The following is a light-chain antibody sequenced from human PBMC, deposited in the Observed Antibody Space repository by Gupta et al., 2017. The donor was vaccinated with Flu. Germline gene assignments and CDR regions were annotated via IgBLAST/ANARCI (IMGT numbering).Light chain of an antibody. Sequence: EIVLTQSPATLSLSPGERATLSCGASQSVSSSYLAWYQQKPGRAPRLLIYDASSRDTGIPDRFSGSGSGTDFTLTISRREPEDFAVYYCQQYGSSPPLTFGQGTRLEIK. CDR2: DAS. J-gene: IGKJ5*01. CDR1: QSVSSSY. CDR3: QQYGSSPPLT. V-gene: IGKV3D-20*01.